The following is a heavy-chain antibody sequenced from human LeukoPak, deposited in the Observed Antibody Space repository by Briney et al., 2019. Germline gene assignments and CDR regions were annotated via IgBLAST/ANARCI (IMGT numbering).Heavy chain of an antibody. D-gene: IGHD1-1*01. CDR3: ARATGTTTGAYYYYGMDV. CDR2: INPNSGGT. J-gene: IGHJ6*02. CDR1: GYTFTGYY. Sequence: GASVKVSCKASGYTFTGYYMHWVRQAPGQGLEWMGWINPNSGGTNYAQKFQGRVTMTRDTSISTAYMELSRLRSDDTAAYYCARATGTTTGAYYYYGMDVWGQGTTVTVSS. V-gene: IGHV1-2*02.